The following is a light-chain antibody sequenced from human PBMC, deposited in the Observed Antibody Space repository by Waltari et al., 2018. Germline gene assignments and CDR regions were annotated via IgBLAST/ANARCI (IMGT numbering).Light chain of an antibody. Sequence: DIQMTQSPSSLSASVGDRVTITCRASQSSSSYLNWYQQKPGKAPKLLIYAASSLQSGVPSRFSGSGSGTDFTLTISSLQPEDFATYYCQQSYSTLMYTFGQGTKLEIK. CDR1: QSSSSY. J-gene: IGKJ2*01. CDR3: QQSYSTLMYT. CDR2: AAS. V-gene: IGKV1-39*01.